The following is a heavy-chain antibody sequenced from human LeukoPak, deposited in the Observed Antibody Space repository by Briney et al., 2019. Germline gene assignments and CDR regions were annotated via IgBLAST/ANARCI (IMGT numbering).Heavy chain of an antibody. CDR2: ISGNGGST. D-gene: IGHD3-9*01. CDR1: GFTFSAYG. Sequence: GGSLRLSCSASGFTFSAYGVNWVRQAPGKGLQYVSAISGNGGSTYYADSVKGRFTISRDNSKNTLYLQMSSLRAEDTAVYYCVKGAGYDILTGYYRSVASGLYLDYWGQGTLVTVSS. CDR3: VKGAGYDILTGYYRSVASGLYLDY. J-gene: IGHJ4*02. V-gene: IGHV3-64D*06.